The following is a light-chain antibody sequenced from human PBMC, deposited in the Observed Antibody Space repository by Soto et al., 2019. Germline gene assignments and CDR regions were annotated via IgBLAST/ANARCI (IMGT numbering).Light chain of an antibody. Sequence: DIQMTQSPSSVCESXGDWASITXXASQSISSYLNWYQQKPGKAPKLLIYAASSLQSGVPSRFSGSGSGTDFTLTISSLQPEDFATYYCQQSYSTPRTFGQGTKVXIK. J-gene: IGKJ1*01. CDR3: QQSYSTPRT. CDR2: AAS. V-gene: IGKV1-39*01. CDR1: QSISSY.